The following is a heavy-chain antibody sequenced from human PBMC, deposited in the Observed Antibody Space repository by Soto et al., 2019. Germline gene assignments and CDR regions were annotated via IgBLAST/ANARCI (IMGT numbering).Heavy chain of an antibody. CDR3: ARGLATGKYSGMDV. J-gene: IGHJ6*02. D-gene: IGHD3-10*01. Sequence: GXSVKVSCKASGYTFTSYAMHWVRQAPGQRLEWMGWINAGNGNTKYSQKFQGRVTITRDTSASTAYMELSSLRSEDTAVYYCARGLATGKYSGMDVWGQGTTVTVSS. CDR2: INAGNGNT. V-gene: IGHV1-3*01. CDR1: GYTFTSYA.